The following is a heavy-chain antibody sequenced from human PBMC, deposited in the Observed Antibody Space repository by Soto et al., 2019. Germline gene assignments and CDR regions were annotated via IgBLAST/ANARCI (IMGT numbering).Heavy chain of an antibody. D-gene: IGHD2-2*01. CDR3: AGDRAYCSSTSCYFYYYYGMDV. J-gene: IGHJ6*02. V-gene: IGHV3-21*01. CDR2: ISSSSSYI. Sequence: EVQLVESGGGLVKPGGSLRLSCAASGFTFSSYSMNWVRQAPGKGLEWVSSISSSSSYIYYADSVKGRFTISRDNAQNSLYLKMNSLRAEDTAVYYCAGDRAYCSSTSCYFYYYYGMDVGGQGTTVTVSS. CDR1: GFTFSSYS.